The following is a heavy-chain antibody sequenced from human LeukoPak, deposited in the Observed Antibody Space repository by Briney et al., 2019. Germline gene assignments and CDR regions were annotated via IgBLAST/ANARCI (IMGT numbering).Heavy chain of an antibody. V-gene: IGHV1-8*01. CDR3: ARSPMRWDILTGPAFDI. D-gene: IGHD3-9*01. Sequence: ASVKVSCKASGYTFTSYNINWVRQATGQGLEWMGWMNPNSGNTGYAQKFQGRVTMTRNTSISTAYMELSSLRSEDTAVYYCARSPMRWDILTGPAFDIWGQGTMVTVSS. J-gene: IGHJ3*02. CDR1: GYTFTSYN. CDR2: MNPNSGNT.